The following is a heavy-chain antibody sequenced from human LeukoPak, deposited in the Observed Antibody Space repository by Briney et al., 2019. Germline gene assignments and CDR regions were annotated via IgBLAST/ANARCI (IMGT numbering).Heavy chain of an antibody. V-gene: IGHV3-74*01. D-gene: IGHD3-10*01. J-gene: IGHJ1*01. Sequence: GGSLRLSCAASGFTFSEAWMHWVRQAPGKGLVWVSRINNDGSTTRYADSVKGRFTISRDNAKNTLYLQMNSLRAEDTAVYYCARVSDPGMNEYFHLWGQGTLVTVSS. CDR1: GFTFSEAW. CDR2: INNDGSTT. CDR3: ARVSDPGMNEYFHL.